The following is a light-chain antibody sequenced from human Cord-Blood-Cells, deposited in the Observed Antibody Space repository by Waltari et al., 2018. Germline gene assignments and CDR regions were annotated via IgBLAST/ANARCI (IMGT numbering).Light chain of an antibody. V-gene: IGLV3-25*03. CDR2: KDS. CDR3: QSADSSGTNWV. CDR1: ALPKQY. J-gene: IGLJ3*02. Sequence: SYELTQPPSESVSPGQTARITCSGDALPKQYAHWYQQKPGQAPVLVIYKDSERPSGIPERFSGSSSGTTVTLTISGVQAEDEADYYCQSADSSGTNWVFGGGTKLTVL.